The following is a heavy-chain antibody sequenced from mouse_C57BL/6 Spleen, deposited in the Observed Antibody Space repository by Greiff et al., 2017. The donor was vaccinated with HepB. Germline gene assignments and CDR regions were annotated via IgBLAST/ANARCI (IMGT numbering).Heavy chain of an antibody. Sequence: VQLKESGGGLVQPGGSMKLSCAASGFTFSDAWMDWVRQSPEKGLEWVAEIRNKANNHATYYAESVKGRFTISRDDSKSSVYLQMNSLRAEDTGIYYCTRKAYCGSSNWFAYWGQGTLVTVSA. D-gene: IGHD1-1*01. CDR3: TRKAYCGSSNWFAY. CDR1: GFTFSDAW. J-gene: IGHJ3*01. V-gene: IGHV6-6*01. CDR2: IRNKANNHAT.